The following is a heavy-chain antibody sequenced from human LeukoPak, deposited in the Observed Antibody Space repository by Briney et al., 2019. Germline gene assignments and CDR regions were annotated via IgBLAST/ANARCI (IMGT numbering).Heavy chain of an antibody. V-gene: IGHV3-74*01. CDR3: ARDRDSSSWYVDY. Sequence: PGGSLRLSCAASGFTFSSYWMHWVRQAPGKGLVWVSRINSDGSSTSYADSVKGRFTISRDKAKNTLYLQMNSLRAEDTAVYYCARDRDSSSWYVDYWGQGTLVTVSS. D-gene: IGHD6-13*01. CDR1: GFTFSSYW. CDR2: INSDGSST. J-gene: IGHJ4*02.